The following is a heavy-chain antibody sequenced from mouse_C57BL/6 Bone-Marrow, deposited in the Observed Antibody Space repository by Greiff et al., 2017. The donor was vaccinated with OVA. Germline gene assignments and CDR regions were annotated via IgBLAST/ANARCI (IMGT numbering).Heavy chain of an antibody. CDR1: GFTFSSYA. J-gene: IGHJ1*03. Sequence: EVQGVESGGGLVKPGGSLKLSCVASGFTFSSYAMSWVRQTPEKRLEWVATISDGGSYTYYPDNVKGRFTISRDNAKNNLYLQMSHLKSEDTAMYYCARVPLYYYGSTRYFDVWGTGTTVTVSS. V-gene: IGHV5-4*01. D-gene: IGHD1-1*01. CDR2: ISDGGSYT. CDR3: ARVPLYYYGSTRYFDV.